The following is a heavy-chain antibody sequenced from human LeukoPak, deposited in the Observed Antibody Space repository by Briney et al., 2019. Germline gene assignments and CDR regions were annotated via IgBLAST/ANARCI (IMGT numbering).Heavy chain of an antibody. CDR2: IYYSGST. D-gene: IGHD4-17*01. J-gene: IGHJ1*01. CDR3: ARGYLRLRYFQH. CDR1: GGSISSYY. Sequence: SETLSLTCTVSGGSISSYYWSWIRQPPGKGLEWIGYIYYSGSTNYNPSLKSRVTISVDTSKNQFSLKLSSVTAADTAVYYCARGYLRLRYFQHWGQGTLVTVSS. V-gene: IGHV4-59*12.